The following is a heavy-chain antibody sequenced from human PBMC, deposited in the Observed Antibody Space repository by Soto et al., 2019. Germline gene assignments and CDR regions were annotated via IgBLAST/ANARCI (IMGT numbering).Heavy chain of an antibody. CDR1: GGSISSGGYY. J-gene: IGHJ6*02. CDR2: IYYSGST. V-gene: IGHV4-31*03. CDR3: ARDKSGYSPGDGMDV. Sequence: QVQLQESGPGLVKPSQTLSLTCTVSGGSISSGGYYWSWIRQHPGKGLEWIGYIYYSGSTYYNPSLQSRVTISVDTSKNQFSLKLSSVTAADTAVYYCARDKSGYSPGDGMDVWGQGTTVTVSS. D-gene: IGHD5-18*01.